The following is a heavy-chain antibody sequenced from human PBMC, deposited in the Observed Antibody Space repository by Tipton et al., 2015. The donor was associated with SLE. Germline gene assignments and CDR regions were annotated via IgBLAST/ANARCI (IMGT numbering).Heavy chain of an antibody. J-gene: IGHJ1*01. CDR1: GGSISSSSYY. Sequence: TLSLTCTVSGGSISSSSYYWGWIRQPPGKGLEWIGSIYYSGSTHYNPSLKSRVTISVDTSKNQFSLKLSSVTAADTAVYYCARPRDSSGLEYFQHWGQGTLVTVSS. V-gene: IGHV4-39*01. CDR3: ARPRDSSGLEYFQH. CDR2: IYYSGST. D-gene: IGHD3-22*01.